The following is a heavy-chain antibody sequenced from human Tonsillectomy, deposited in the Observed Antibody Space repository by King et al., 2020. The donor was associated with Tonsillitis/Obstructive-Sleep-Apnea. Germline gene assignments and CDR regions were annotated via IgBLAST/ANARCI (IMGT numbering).Heavy chain of an antibody. D-gene: IGHD3-16*01. J-gene: IGHJ3*02. CDR2: ISHTGST. CDR1: GGSFSGYY. CDR3: ARDNGGGSAFDI. Sequence: VQLQQWGAGLLKPSETLSLTCGVYGGSFSGYYWSWIRQPPGKGLEWIGEISHTGSTNYNPSLKSRVTISVDTSKNQLSLKLNSVTAADTAVYYCARDNGGGSAFDIWGQGTMVTVSS. V-gene: IGHV4-34*01.